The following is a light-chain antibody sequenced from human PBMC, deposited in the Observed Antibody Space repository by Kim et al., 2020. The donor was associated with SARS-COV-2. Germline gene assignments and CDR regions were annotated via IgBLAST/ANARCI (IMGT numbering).Light chain of an antibody. Sequence: QSALTQPPSASGSPGQSVTISCTGTSSDVGGYNYVSWYQQHQGKAPRLMIYEVTKRPSGVPDRFSGSKSGNTASLTVSGLPADDEAHYYCSSYAASRTFLFVGGTKVTVL. CDR3: SSYAASRTFL. CDR2: EVT. J-gene: IGLJ2*01. V-gene: IGLV2-8*01. CDR1: SSDVGGYNY.